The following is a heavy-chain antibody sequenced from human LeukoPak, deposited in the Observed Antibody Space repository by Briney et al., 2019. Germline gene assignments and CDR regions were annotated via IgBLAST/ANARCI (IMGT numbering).Heavy chain of an antibody. V-gene: IGHV3-30*03. CDR3: ATDEGNRWFDP. Sequence: GRSLRLSCAASGFTFSSYGMYWVRQAPGKGLEWVAVISYHGSNKYYADSVKGRFTISRDNSNNTLYLQMNSLRAEDMAVYYCATDEGNRWFDPWGQGTLVTVSS. D-gene: IGHD1-14*01. CDR1: GFTFSSYG. CDR2: ISYHGSNK. J-gene: IGHJ5*02.